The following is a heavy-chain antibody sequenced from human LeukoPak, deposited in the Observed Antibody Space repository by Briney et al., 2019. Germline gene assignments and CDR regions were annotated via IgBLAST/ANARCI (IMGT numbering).Heavy chain of an antibody. CDR1: GFTFSNYG. Sequence: PGGSLRLSCAASGFTFSNYGMHWVRQAPGKGLEWVAFIRSDGSNKYYADSVKGRFTISRDNSKNTLYLQMNSLRPEDTAVYYCANFYYGSGTSPSSVTYWGQGTQVTVSS. CDR2: IRSDGSNK. V-gene: IGHV3-30*02. CDR3: ANFYYGSGTSPSSVTY. D-gene: IGHD3-10*01. J-gene: IGHJ4*02.